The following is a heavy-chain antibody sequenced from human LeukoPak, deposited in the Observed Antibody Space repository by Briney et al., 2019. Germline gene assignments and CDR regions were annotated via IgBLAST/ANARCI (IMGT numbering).Heavy chain of an antibody. D-gene: IGHD4-17*01. CDR2: INPNSGGT. J-gene: IGHJ4*02. V-gene: IGHV1-2*02. Sequence: ASVKVSCKASGYTFTGYYMHWVRQAPGQGLEWMGWINPNSGGTNYAQKFQGRVTMTRNTSISTAYMELSSLRSEDTAVYYCARGLPYGDYSFDYWSQGTLVTVSS. CDR3: ARGLPYGDYSFDY. CDR1: GYTFTGYY.